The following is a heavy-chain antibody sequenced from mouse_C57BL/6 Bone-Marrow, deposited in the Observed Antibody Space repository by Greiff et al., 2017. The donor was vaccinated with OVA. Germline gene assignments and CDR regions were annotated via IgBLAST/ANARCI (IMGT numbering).Heavy chain of an antibody. V-gene: IGHV1-77*01. CDR1: GYTFTDYY. D-gene: IGHD1-1*01. CDR2: IGPGSGST. CDR3: ARRRAIYYYEEDYFDY. Sequence: VQLQQSGAELVKPGASVKISCKASGYTFTDYYINWVKQRPGQGLEWIGKIGPGSGSTYYNEKFKGKATLTADKSSSTAYMQLSSLTSEDSAVYVCARRRAIYYYEEDYFDYWGQGTTLTVSS. J-gene: IGHJ2*01.